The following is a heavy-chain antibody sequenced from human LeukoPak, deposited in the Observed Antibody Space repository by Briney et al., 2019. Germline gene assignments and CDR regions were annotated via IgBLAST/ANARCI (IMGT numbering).Heavy chain of an antibody. CDR1: GGSFSGYY. V-gene: IGHV4-34*01. CDR2: INHSGST. D-gene: IGHD4-17*01. J-gene: IGHJ5*02. Sequence: PSETLSLTCAVYGGSFSGYYWSWIRQPPGKGLEWIGEINHSGSTNYNPSLKSRVTISVDTSKNQFSLKLSSVTAADTAVYYCARRWRLRGWFDPWGQGTLVTVSS. CDR3: ARRWRLRGWFDP.